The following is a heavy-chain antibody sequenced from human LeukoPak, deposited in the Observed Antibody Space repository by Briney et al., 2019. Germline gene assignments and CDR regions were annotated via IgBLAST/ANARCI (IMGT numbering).Heavy chain of an antibody. Sequence: GGSLRLSCAASGFMFSSYGMHWVHQAPGKGLEWVAFIRYDGTNKYYADSVKGRFTISRDNSKKTLYLEMNSLRAEDTAVYYCAKVGSGWYGVDYWGQGTLVTVSS. V-gene: IGHV3-30*02. J-gene: IGHJ4*02. CDR2: IRYDGTNK. CDR1: GFMFSSYG. D-gene: IGHD6-19*01. CDR3: AKVGSGWYGVDY.